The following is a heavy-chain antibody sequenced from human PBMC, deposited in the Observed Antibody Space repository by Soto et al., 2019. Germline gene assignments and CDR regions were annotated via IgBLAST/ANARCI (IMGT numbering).Heavy chain of an antibody. Sequence: ASVKVSCKVSGYTFTSYGISWVRQAPGQGLEWMGWISAYNGNTNYAQKLQGRVTMTTDTSTSTAYMELRSLRSDDTAVYYCARAEDIVVVPAANDYYYGMDVWGQGTTVTVSS. D-gene: IGHD2-2*01. CDR3: ARAEDIVVVPAANDYYYGMDV. CDR2: ISAYNGNT. J-gene: IGHJ6*02. V-gene: IGHV1-18*01. CDR1: GYTFTSYG.